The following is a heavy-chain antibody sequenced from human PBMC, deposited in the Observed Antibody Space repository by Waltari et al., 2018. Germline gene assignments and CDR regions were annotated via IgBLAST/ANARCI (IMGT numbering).Heavy chain of an antibody. D-gene: IGHD4-4*01. J-gene: IGHJ4*02. Sequence: EVQLVESGGGLVQPGRSLRLSCIPSGFTFGDYAMSWVRQAPGKGLEWVGCIRSKPYGGTTEYAASVKGGFTISRDDSESIAYLQRNSLKTEDTAVYYCTRVNGYSRILDYWGQGTLVTVSS. CDR3: TRVNGYSRILDY. CDR2: IRSKPYGGTT. CDR1: GFTFGDYA. V-gene: IGHV3-49*04.